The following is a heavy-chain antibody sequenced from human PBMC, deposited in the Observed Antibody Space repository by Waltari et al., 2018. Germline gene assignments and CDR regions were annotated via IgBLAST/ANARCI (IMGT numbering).Heavy chain of an antibody. Sequence: EEQVVESGGGLVQPGGSLRLPCVASGFPFRGHCMAWVRQAPGKELEWVAKIKKDGTEEMYVDSVKGRFTISKDNTKNSVFLQMNSLRAEDTAVYYCARDHWFSLDLWGQGTLVTVSS. CDR1: GFPFRGHC. V-gene: IGHV3-7*01. D-gene: IGHD3-9*01. J-gene: IGHJ4*02. CDR2: IKKDGTEE. CDR3: ARDHWFSLDL.